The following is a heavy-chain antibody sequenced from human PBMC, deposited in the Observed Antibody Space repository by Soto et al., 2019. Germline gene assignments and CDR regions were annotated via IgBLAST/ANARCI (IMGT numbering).Heavy chain of an antibody. CDR1: GGSFSGYY. D-gene: IGHD1-7*01. CDR2: INHSGST. V-gene: IGHV4-34*01. CDR3: ATGITGTQRLFDY. Sequence: PSETLSLTCAVYGGSFSGYYWSWIRQPPGKGLEWIGEINHSGSTNYNPSLKSRVTISVDTSKNQFSLKLSSVTAADTAVYYCATGITGTQRLFDYWGQGTLVTVSS. J-gene: IGHJ4*02.